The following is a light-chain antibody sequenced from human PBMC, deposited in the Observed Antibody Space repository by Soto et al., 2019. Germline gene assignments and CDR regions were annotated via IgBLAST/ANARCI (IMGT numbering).Light chain of an antibody. CDR3: SSYTSSNTYV. J-gene: IGLJ1*01. CDR1: SSDVGGYNY. CDR2: DVS. Sequence: QSVLTQPASVSVSPGQSITISCTGTSSDVGGYNYVSWYQQHPGKAPKLMIYDVSNRPSGVSNRFSGSKSGNTASLTISGLQAEDEADYYCSSYTSSNTYVFGTGTKVTVL. V-gene: IGLV2-14*01.